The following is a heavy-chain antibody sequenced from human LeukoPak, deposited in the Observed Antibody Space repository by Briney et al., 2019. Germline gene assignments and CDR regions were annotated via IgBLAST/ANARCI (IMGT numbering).Heavy chain of an antibody. J-gene: IGHJ4*02. CDR3: AKDLGPGSMATSPGFDY. CDR1: GFTFSTYA. V-gene: IGHV3-23*01. Sequence: GGSLRLSCAASGFTFSTYAMSWVRQAPGKGLEWVSAISGSAVNTYYADSVKGRFTISRDNAKTSLYLQMNSLRAEDTALYYCAKDLGPGSMATSPGFDYWGQGTLVTVSS. D-gene: IGHD5-24*01. CDR2: ISGSAVNT.